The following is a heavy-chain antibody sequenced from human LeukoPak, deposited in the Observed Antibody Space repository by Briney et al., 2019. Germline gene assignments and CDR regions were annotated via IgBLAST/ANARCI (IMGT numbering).Heavy chain of an antibody. D-gene: IGHD6-19*01. V-gene: IGHV3-23*01. CDR1: GFTFSNSA. Sequence: GGSLRLSCAASGFTFSNSAMSWVRQAPGKGLEWVSTLSGSGITTYYADSVKGRFTISRDNSKNTLYLQMNSLRAEDTAVYYCAKGIYSSGWSYFDYWGHGALVTVSS. CDR3: AKGIYSSGWSYFDY. CDR2: LSGSGITT. J-gene: IGHJ4*01.